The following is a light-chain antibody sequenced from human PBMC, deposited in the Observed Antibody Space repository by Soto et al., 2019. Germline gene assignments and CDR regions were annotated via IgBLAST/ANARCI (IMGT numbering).Light chain of an antibody. CDR3: QHPKWA. Sequence: IQLTQSPSSLSASVGDRVTITCRARQAISGYLDWYQQKPGKAPQLLSYAASALQDGVPSRFSGSGSGTDFTLTITSLQPEDFATYYCQHPKWALGQGTTVEI. CDR1: QAISGY. J-gene: IGKJ1*01. CDR2: AAS. V-gene: IGKV1-9*01.